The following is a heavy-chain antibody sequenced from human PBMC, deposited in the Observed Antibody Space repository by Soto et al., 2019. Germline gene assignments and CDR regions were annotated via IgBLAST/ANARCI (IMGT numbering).Heavy chain of an antibody. CDR2: ISVHNGNT. V-gene: IGHV1-18*01. Sequence: VKVSCKASGYNFINYGITWVRQAPGQGLEWMGRISVHNGNTNYAQKLQGRVTTTTDTSTSTAYMELRRRRAEDTAVYYCARVARWNSHFDHWRQGTLVTVPS. CDR3: ARVARWNSHFDH. D-gene: IGHD1-7*01. CDR1: GYNFINYG. J-gene: IGHJ4*02.